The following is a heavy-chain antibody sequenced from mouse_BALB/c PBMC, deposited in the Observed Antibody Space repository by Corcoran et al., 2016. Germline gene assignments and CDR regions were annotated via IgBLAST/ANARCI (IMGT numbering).Heavy chain of an antibody. CDR1: GYSITSGYY. CDR2: ISYDGSN. CDR3: ARWGLLRGWYFDV. V-gene: IGHV3-6*02. J-gene: IGHJ1*01. Sequence: DVQLQESGPGLVKPSQSLSLTCSVTGYSITSGYYWNWIRQFPGNKLEWMGYISYDGSNNYNPSLKNRISITRDTSKNQFFLKLNSVTTEDTATYSCARWGLLRGWYFDVWGAGTTVTVSS. D-gene: IGHD2-3*01.